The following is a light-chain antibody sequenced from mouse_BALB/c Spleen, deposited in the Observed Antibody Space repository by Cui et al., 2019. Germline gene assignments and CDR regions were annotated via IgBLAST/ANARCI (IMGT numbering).Light chain of an antibody. V-gene: IGKV4-80*01. CDR1: SSVSY. CDR3: HQWSSYPWT. CDR2: STS. Sequence: QIVLTQSPAIMSAPPGEEITLTCSASSSVSYMHWYQQKSGTSPKLLIYSTSNLASGVPSRFSGSGSGTFYSLTISSVEAEDAADYYCHQWSSYPWTFGGGTKLEIK. J-gene: IGKJ1*01.